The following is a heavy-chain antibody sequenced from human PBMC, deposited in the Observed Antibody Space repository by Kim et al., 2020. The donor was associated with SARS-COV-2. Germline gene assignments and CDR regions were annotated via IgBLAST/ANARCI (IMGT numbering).Heavy chain of an antibody. V-gene: IGHV4-59*08. CDR2: IYYSGST. D-gene: IGHD6-19*01. J-gene: IGHJ2*01. CDR1: GGSISRYY. CDR3: ARHEAAVADWYVYL. Sequence: SETLSLTCTVSGGSISRYYWSWIRQSPGKGLEWIGYIYYSGSTNYNPSLKSRVTISVDTSKNEFSLKLSSVTVADTAVYYCARHEAAVADWYVYLWVRGALVTVSS.